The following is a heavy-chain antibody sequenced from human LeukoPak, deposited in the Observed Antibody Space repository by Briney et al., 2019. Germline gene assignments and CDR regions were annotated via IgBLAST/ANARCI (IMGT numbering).Heavy chain of an antibody. D-gene: IGHD6-13*01. CDR1: GGTFSSYA. J-gene: IGHJ6*03. V-gene: IGHV1-69*05. CDR2: IIPIFGTA. Sequence: ASVKVSCKASGGTFSSYAISGGRQAPGQGLEWRGGIIPIFGTANYSQKFQGRVTITTDEHTSTAYMELSSLRSEDTAVYYCARTTRHSSSWPRSPPHQSDYYYYMDVWGKGTTVTVSS. CDR3: ARTTRHSSSWPRSPPHQSDYYYYMDV.